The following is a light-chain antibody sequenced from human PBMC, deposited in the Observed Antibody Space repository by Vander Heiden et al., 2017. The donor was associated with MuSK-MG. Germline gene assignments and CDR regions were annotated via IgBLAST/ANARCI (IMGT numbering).Light chain of an antibody. J-gene: IGKJ1*01. CDR2: SGA. CDR1: QSLLHSDGYYS. Sequence: DTVMTQSPLSLPVTPGEPASISCRSSQSLLHSDGYYSLDWYLQRTGKSPQLLIYSGANRASGVPDRFSGSGSGTDCTLKISRVEAEDVGVYYCMQAVQTRTFAYGTKVGI. CDR3: MQAVQTRT. V-gene: IGKV2-28*01.